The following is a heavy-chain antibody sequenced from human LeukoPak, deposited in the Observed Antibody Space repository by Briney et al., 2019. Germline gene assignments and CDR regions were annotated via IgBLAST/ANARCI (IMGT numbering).Heavy chain of an antibody. J-gene: IGHJ5*02. CDR1: GFTVSSNY. CDR3: ARLNSGSYYA. D-gene: IGHD1-26*01. Sequence: GGSLRLSCAASGFTVSSNYMSWVRQAPGKGLEWVSIIYIGGSTYYADSVKGRFTISRDNSKNTLYLQMNSLRAEDTAVYYCARLNSGSYYAWGQGTLVTVSS. CDR2: IYIGGST. V-gene: IGHV3-66*04.